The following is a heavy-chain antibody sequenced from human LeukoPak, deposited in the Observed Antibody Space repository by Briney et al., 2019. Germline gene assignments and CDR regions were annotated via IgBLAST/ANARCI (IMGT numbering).Heavy chain of an antibody. CDR1: GFTFSSDA. CDR2: ISGSGGST. D-gene: IGHD2-21*02. CDR3: AKDGAYCGGDCLQVEYFQH. Sequence: GGSLRLSCAASGFTFSSDAMSWVRQDPGKGLEWVSAISGSGGSTYYADSVKGRFTISRDNSKNTLYLQMNSLRAEDTAVYYCAKDGAYCGGDCLQVEYFQHWGQGTLVTVSS. J-gene: IGHJ1*01. V-gene: IGHV3-23*01.